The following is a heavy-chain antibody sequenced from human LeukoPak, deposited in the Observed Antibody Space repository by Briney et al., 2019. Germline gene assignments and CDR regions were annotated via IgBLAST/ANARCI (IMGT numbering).Heavy chain of an antibody. J-gene: IGHJ4*02. CDR3: ARGAPRTVLVTDTSFDY. CDR1: GYTFRDYY. D-gene: IGHD1-26*01. CDR2: SNPNSGDT. Sequence: ASVKVSRQTSGYTFRDYYIHWVRQAPGHGLEWMGWSNPNSGDTNYAQKFQERITMTRDTSIGTAYMELNRLSPDDTAIYFCARGAPRTVLVTDTSFDYWGQGALVTVSS. V-gene: IGHV1-2*02.